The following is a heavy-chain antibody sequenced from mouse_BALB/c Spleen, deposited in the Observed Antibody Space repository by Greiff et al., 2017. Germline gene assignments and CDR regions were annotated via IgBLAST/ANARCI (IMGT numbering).Heavy chain of an antibody. CDR1: GFTFSDFY. J-gene: IGHJ2*01. D-gene: IGHD1-2*01. Sequence: EVKVVESGGGLVQPGGSLRLSCATSGFTFSDFYMEWVRQPPGKRLEWIAASRNKANDYTTEYSASVKGRFIVSRDTSQSILYLQMNALRAEDTAIYYCARYDYDGVFDYWGQGTTLTVSS. V-gene: IGHV7-1*02. CDR3: ARYDYDGVFDY. CDR2: SRNKANDYTT.